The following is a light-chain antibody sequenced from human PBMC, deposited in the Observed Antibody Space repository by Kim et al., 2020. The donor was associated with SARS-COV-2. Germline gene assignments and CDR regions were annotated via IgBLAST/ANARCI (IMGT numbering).Light chain of an antibody. V-gene: IGLV1-44*01. CDR2: SND. CDR3: VAWDDSLSGSV. Sequence: GQRLTLSCAECRANSGSNVVNWYQHHPGTAPKLLIYSNDYRSSGVPDRFSGSKSGTAASLAISGLQSEDEADYYCVAWDDSLSGSVFGGGTQLTVL. CDR1: RANSGSNV. J-gene: IGLJ3*02.